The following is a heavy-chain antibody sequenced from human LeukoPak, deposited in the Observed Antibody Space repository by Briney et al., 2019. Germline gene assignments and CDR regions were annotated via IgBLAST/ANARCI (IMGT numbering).Heavy chain of an antibody. D-gene: IGHD6-19*01. Sequence: ASVKVSCKASGYTFTSYTIHWVRQAPGQSLEWMGWINAGHGITKYSEKFQARVTITRDTVATTAYMELRSLRSEDTAVYYCARGAGFAKPLPDYWGQGTQVIVSS. V-gene: IGHV1-3*01. CDR2: INAGHGIT. J-gene: IGHJ4*02. CDR3: ARGAGFAKPLPDY. CDR1: GYTFTSYT.